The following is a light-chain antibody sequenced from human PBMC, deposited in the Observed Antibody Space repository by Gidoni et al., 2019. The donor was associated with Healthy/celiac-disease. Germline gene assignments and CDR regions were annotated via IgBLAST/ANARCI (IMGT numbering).Light chain of an antibody. CDR1: QDISNY. Sequence: DIQMTQSPPSLSASVGDRVTITCQASQDISNYLNWYQQKPGKAPKLLNYDASNLETGVPSRFSGSGSGTDFTFTISSLQPEDIATYYCQQYDNLPWTFGQGTKVEIK. CDR3: QQYDNLPWT. CDR2: DAS. J-gene: IGKJ1*01. V-gene: IGKV1-33*01.